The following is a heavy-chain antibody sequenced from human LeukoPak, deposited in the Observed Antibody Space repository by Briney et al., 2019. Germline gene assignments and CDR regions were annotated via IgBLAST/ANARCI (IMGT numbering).Heavy chain of an antibody. J-gene: IGHJ4*02. CDR2: IYYSGNT. D-gene: IGHD2-2*01. CDR3: ARLVGEQPDFDY. CDR1: GGSISNSDYY. Sequence: SETLSLTCTVSGGSISNSDYYWGWIRQPPGKGLEWIGRIYYSGNTYYNPSLKSRVTISVDTSKNQFSLKLSSVTAADTAVYYCARLVGEQPDFDYWGQGTLVTVSS. V-gene: IGHV4-39*01.